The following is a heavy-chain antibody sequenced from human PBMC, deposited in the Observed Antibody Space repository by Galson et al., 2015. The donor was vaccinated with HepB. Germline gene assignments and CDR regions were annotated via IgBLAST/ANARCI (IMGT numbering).Heavy chain of an antibody. CDR2: IKQDGSEK. CDR1: GFTFSSYW. J-gene: IGHJ6*02. V-gene: IGHV3-7*03. Sequence: SLRLSCAASGFTFSSYWMSWVRQAPGKGLEWVANIKQDGSEKYYVDSVKGRFTISRDNAKNTLYLQMNSLRAEDTAVYYCARDQKRLCSDYLCSGPGHYVLDGWGQGTPVTVSS. CDR3: ARDQKRLCSDYLCSGPGHYVLDG. D-gene: IGHD2-15*01.